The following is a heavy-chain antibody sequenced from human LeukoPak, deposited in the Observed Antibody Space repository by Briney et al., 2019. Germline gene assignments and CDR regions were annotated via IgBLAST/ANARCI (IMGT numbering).Heavy chain of an antibody. CDR2: IYYSGST. CDR1: GGSISSYY. V-gene: IGHV4-59*01. CDR3: ARDLKGMDV. J-gene: IGHJ6*04. Sequence: SETLSLTWTVSGGSISSYYWSWIRQPPGKGLEWIGYIYYSGSTNYIPSLKSRVTISVDTSKNQFSLKLSSVTAADTAVYYCARDLKGMDVWGKGTTVTVSS.